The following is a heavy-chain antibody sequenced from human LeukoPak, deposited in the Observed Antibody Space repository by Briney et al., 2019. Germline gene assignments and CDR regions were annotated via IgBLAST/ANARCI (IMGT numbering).Heavy chain of an antibody. V-gene: IGHV4-34*01. J-gene: IGHJ4*02. CDR1: GGSFSGYY. D-gene: IGHD3-10*01. CDR2: INHSGST. CDR3: ARTEMVRGVITTFDY. Sequence: AETLSLTGAVYGGSFSGYYWSWIRQPPGKGPEWMGEINHSGSTNYNPSLKSRVTISVDTSKNQFALKLSSVTAADTAVYYCARTEMVRGVITTFDYWGQGTLVTASS.